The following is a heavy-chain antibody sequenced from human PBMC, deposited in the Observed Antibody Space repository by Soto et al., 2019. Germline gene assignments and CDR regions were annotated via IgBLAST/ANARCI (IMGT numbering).Heavy chain of an antibody. CDR1: GFTFSNYW. D-gene: IGHD3-10*01. V-gene: IGHV3-74*01. CDR2: IKSDGSSI. CDR3: ARGGFSGSGSYIQGDY. Sequence: EVQLVESGGGLVQPGGSLRLSCAASGFTFSNYWMHWVRQAPGKGLVWVSRIKSDGSSISYADSVKGRFTISRDNVRNTLYLQMNSLRAEDTAVYYCARGGFSGSGSYIQGDYWGQGTLVTVSS. J-gene: IGHJ4*02.